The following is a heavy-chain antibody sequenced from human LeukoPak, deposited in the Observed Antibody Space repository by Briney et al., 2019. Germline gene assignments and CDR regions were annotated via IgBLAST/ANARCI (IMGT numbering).Heavy chain of an antibody. D-gene: IGHD3-22*01. CDR3: ARVGYDSSGYYSHFDY. CDR1: GGSISSYY. V-gene: IGHV4-4*07. Sequence: PSETLSLTCTVSGGSISSYYWSWIRQPAGKGLEWIGRIYTSGSTNYNPSLKSRVTISVDTSKNQFSLKLSSVTAADTAVYYCARVGYDSSGYYSHFDYWGQGTLVTVSS. CDR2: IYTSGST. J-gene: IGHJ4*02.